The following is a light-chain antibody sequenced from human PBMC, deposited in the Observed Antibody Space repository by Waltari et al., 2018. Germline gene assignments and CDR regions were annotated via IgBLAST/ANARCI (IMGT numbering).Light chain of an antibody. CDR3: LIWQNSAWM. J-gene: IGLJ3*02. CDR2: YKSDSDN. Sequence: QAVLTQPSSLSASPGASASLTCTLRSGFNVSTYRIYGYQQKPGSPPQYLLQYKSDSDNQQGSGAPSRFSGSKEVSANAGILLISGLQSEDEADYYCLIWQNSAWMFGGGTKLTVL. V-gene: IGLV5-45*02. CDR1: SGFNVSTYR.